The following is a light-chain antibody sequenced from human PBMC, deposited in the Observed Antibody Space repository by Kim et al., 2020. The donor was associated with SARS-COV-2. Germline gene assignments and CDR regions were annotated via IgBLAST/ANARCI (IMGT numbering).Light chain of an antibody. Sequence: GGTDNRTRGSRTGPITSGNYPYWFQQKPGQAPTTLIYDTNNKQSWTPARFSGSLLGGKAALTLSAAQPEDEADYYCLLSYSGGRPRFGGGTHLTVL. CDR3: LLSYSGGRPR. V-gene: IGLV7-46*01. CDR1: TGPITSGNY. J-gene: IGLJ7*01. CDR2: DTN.